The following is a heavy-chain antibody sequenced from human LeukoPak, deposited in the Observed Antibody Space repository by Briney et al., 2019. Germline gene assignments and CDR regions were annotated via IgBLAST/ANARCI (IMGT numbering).Heavy chain of an antibody. D-gene: IGHD3-16*01. V-gene: IGHV3-72*01. CDR2: IRRKRQSYST. CDR1: GFTYSDYI. CDR3: SRDGGARDERAFDF. J-gene: IGHJ3*01. Sequence: PGGTLRLSCEASGFTYSDYILDWVRQAPGKGLEWVGRIRRKRQSYSTEYAASVKGRFPIPGDDSKNSLFLDIHRVKTEDAAVYHCSRDGGARDERAFDFWGQGTMVTVSS.